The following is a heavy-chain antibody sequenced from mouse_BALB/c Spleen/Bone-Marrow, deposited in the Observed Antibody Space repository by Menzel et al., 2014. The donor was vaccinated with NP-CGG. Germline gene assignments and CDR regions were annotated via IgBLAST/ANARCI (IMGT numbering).Heavy chain of an antibody. CDR2: VSDGGSYT. CDR3: ANYYGSTWFAY. J-gene: IGHJ3*01. V-gene: IGHV5-4*02. CDR1: GFTFSDYY. D-gene: IGHD1-1*01. Sequence: DVMLVESGGGLVKPGGSLKLSCAASGFTFSDYYMYWVRRTPEKRLEWVATVSDGGSYTYYPDSVKGRFTISRDNAKNNLYLQMSSLKSEDTAMYYCANYYGSTWFAYWGQGTLVTVSA.